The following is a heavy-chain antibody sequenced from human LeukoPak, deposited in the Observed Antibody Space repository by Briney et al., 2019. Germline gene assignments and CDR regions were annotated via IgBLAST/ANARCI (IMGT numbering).Heavy chain of an antibody. Sequence: SETLSLTCTVSGDSVSNSLYYWSWIRQPPGKGLEWIGYIYYNGGTNYNPSLKSRVTISIDTSTNQFSLRLNSMTAADTAVYYCARVLLAASRRSYDYWGQGSLVTVSS. J-gene: IGHJ4*02. V-gene: IGHV4-61*01. CDR3: ARVLLAASRRSYDY. CDR2: IYYNGGT. CDR1: GDSVSNSLYY. D-gene: IGHD5-18*01.